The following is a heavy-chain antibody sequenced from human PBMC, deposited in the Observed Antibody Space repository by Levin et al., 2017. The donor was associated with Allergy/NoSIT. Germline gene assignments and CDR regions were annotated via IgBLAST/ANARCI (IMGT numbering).Heavy chain of an antibody. CDR3: VRGARGAFDP. Sequence: ASVKVSCAVYGFTISDYDMHWVRQATGKGLEWVSGIDSVGNTYYEASVKGRFTVSRENAENSLYLQMNSLRGGDTAVYYCVRGARGAFDPWGQGTLVPVSS. J-gene: IGHJ5*02. D-gene: IGHD3-10*01. CDR2: IDSVGNT. V-gene: IGHV3-13*01. CDR1: GFTISDYD.